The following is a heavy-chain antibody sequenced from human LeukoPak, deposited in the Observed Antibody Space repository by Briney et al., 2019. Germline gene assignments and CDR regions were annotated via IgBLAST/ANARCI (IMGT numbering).Heavy chain of an antibody. D-gene: IGHD3-10*01. Sequence: GGSLRLSCAASGFTFSSYNMNWVRRAPGKGLEWVSDISSSGSTIYFADSVKGRFTISRDNAKHSLYLQMNSLRDEDTAVYYCARLEYYYVSGNYYKLFDYWGQGTLVTVCS. CDR2: ISSSGSTI. CDR3: ARLEYYYVSGNYYKLFDY. CDR1: GFTFSSYN. V-gene: IGHV3-48*02. J-gene: IGHJ4*02.